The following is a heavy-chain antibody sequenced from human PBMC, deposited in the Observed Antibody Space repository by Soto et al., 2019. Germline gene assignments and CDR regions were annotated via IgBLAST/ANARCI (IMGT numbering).Heavy chain of an antibody. CDR3: ARALSRKKMRYYFDY. V-gene: IGHV4-34*01. CDR1: GGSFSGYY. J-gene: IGHJ4*02. Sequence: QVQLQQWGAGLLKPSETLSLTCAVYGGSFSGYYWSWIRQPPGKGLEWIGEINHSGSTNYNPSLKRRVTISVDTSKNQFSLKLSSVTAADTAVYYCARALSRKKMRYYFDYWGQGTLVTVSS. CDR2: INHSGST.